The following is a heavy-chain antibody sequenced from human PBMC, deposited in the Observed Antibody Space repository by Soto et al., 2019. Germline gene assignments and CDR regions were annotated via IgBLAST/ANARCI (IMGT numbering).Heavy chain of an antibody. CDR3: AKERTSSSWFDY. J-gene: IGHJ4*02. V-gene: IGHV3-30*18. Sequence: PGGSLRLSCAISESTVRRDWMNWVRQAPGKGLEWVAVISYDGSNKYYADSVKGRFTISRDNSKNTLYLQMNSLRAEDTAVYYCAKERTSSSWFDYWGQGT. CDR2: ISYDGSNK. D-gene: IGHD6-13*01. CDR1: ESTVRRDW.